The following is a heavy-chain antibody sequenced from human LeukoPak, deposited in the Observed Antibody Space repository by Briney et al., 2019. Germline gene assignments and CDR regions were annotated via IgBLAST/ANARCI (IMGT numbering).Heavy chain of an antibody. CDR1: GFTFSDYW. Sequence: GGSLRLSCAASGFTFSDYWIHWVRQAPGKGLVWVSRINTDGSITNYADSAKGRFSISRDNAKNTLYLQMSSLRAEDTAVYYCARDRGPRTGFMVREAYDYWGQGTLVTVSS. CDR3: ARDRGPRTGFMVREAYDY. V-gene: IGHV3-74*01. D-gene: IGHD3-10*01. CDR2: INTDGSIT. J-gene: IGHJ4*02.